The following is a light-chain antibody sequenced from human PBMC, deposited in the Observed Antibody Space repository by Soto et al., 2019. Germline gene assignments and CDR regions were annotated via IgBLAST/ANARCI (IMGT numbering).Light chain of an antibody. CDR3: QQYGSSPYT. CDR2: GAS. Sequence: EIVLTQSPDTLSLSPGERATLSCRASQSVGSEYLAWYQQKSGQAPRLLLYGASNRATGIPDRFSGSGSGTDFTLTISRVEPEDFAVYSCQQYGSSPYTFGQGSKLEFK. V-gene: IGKV3-20*01. J-gene: IGKJ2*01. CDR1: QSVGSEY.